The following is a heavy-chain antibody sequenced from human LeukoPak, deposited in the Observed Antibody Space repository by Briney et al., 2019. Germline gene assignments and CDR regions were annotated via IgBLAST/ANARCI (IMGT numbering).Heavy chain of an antibody. CDR1: GFTFSSHW. CDR3: ASTAGYSSGWYA. CDR2: IKEDGSEK. J-gene: IGHJ5*02. D-gene: IGHD6-19*01. V-gene: IGHV3-7*01. Sequence: GGSLRLSCAASGFTFSSHWISWVRQAPGKGLEWVANIKEDGSEKYYVDSVKGRLTISRDNAKNSLYLQMNSLSAEDTAVYYCASTAGYSSGWYAWGQGTLVTVSS.